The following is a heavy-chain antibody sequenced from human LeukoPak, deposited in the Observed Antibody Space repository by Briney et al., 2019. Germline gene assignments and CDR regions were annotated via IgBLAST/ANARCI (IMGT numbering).Heavy chain of an antibody. V-gene: IGHV1-2*02. CDR1: GYTFTGYY. Sequence: GASVKVSCKASGYTFTGYYMHWVRQAPGQGLEWMGWISPNSGGTNYAQKFQGRVTMTRDTSISTAYMELSRLRSDDTAVYYCARELRSSSPDAFDIWGQGTMVTVSS. J-gene: IGHJ3*02. D-gene: IGHD6-6*01. CDR3: ARELRSSSPDAFDI. CDR2: ISPNSGGT.